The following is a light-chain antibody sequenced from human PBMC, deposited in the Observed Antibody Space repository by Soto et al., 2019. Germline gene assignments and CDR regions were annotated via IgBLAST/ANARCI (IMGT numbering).Light chain of an antibody. CDR2: AAS. V-gene: IGKV1-39*01. J-gene: IGKJ3*01. CDR1: QSISSY. Sequence: DIQMTQSPSSLSASVGDRVTITCRASQSISSYLNWYQQKPGKAPKLLIYAASSLQSGVPSRFSGSGSGTDFTLTISSLQPEDFATYYCQPSYSTPFTFGHGTKVYIK. CDR3: QPSYSTPFT.